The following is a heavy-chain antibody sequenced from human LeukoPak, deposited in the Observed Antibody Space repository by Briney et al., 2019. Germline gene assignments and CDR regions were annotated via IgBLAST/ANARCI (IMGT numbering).Heavy chain of an antibody. J-gene: IGHJ3*01. CDR3: ARSPRGSGSSTLLGVAFDL. Sequence: GSLRLSCAASGFTFSSYWMSWVRQAPGKGLEWIGTIYYSGSTYYNPSLKSRVTISVDTAKNQFSLKLTSVSATDTAIYYCARSPRGSGSSTLLGVAFDLWGQGTMVTVSS. CDR1: GFTFSSYW. CDR2: IYYSGST. V-gene: IGHV4-39*01. D-gene: IGHD3-10*01.